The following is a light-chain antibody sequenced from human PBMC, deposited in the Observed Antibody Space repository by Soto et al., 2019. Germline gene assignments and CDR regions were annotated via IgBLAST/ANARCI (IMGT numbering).Light chain of an antibody. V-gene: IGKV3-20*01. J-gene: IGKJ1*01. CDR3: QQCGSSPGT. Sequence: EIVLTQSPGTLSLSPGERATLSCRASQSVSSSYLAWYQQKPGQAPRLLIYGASSRATGIPDRFSGSGSGTDFTLTISRLEPEDFEVYYCQQCGSSPGTFGLGTKVDIX. CDR1: QSVSSSY. CDR2: GAS.